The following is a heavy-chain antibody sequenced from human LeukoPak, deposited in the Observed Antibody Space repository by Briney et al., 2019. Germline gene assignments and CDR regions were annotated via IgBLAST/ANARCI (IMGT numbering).Heavy chain of an antibody. J-gene: IGHJ4*02. D-gene: IGHD2-2*02. CDR1: GFPFSNAW. CDR3: TTEVGYCSSTSCYSFDY. Sequence: GGSLRLSCAASGFPFSNAWMSWVRQAPGKGLEWVGRIKSKTDGGTTDYAAPVKGRFTISRDDSKNTLYLQMNSLKTEDTAVYYCTTEVGYCSSTSCYSFDYWGQGTLVTVSS. CDR2: IKSKTDGGTT. V-gene: IGHV3-15*01.